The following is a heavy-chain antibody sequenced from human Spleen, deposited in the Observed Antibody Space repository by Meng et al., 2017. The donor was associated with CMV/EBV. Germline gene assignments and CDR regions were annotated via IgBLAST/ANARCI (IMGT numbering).Heavy chain of an antibody. CDR1: GFTVSSNY. J-gene: IGHJ4*02. CDR2: IYSGGST. V-gene: IGHV3-66*01. Sequence: GESLKISCAASGFTVSSNYMSWVRQAPGKGLEWVSVIYSGGSTYYAASVKGRFTISRDNAKNSLYLQMNSLRVEDTAVYYCARDLIEDDYWGQGTLVTVSS. CDR3: ARDLIEDDY.